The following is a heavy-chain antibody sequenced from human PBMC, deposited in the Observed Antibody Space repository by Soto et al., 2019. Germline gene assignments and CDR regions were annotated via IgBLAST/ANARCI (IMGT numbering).Heavy chain of an antibody. CDR1: GYTFTSYA. CDR3: ARVLEGDSSSWLGNYYYYGMDV. D-gene: IGHD6-6*01. Sequence: ASVKVSCKASGYTFTSYAMHWVRQAPGQRLEWMGWINAGNGNTKYSQKFQGRVTITRDTSASTAYMGLSSLRSEDTAVYYCARVLEGDSSSWLGNYYYYGMDVWGQGTTVTVSS. J-gene: IGHJ6*02. CDR2: INAGNGNT. V-gene: IGHV1-3*01.